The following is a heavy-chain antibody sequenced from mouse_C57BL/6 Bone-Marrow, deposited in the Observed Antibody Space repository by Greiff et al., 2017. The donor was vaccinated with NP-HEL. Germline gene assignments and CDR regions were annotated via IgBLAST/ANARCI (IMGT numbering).Heavy chain of an antibody. D-gene: IGHD1-1*01. CDR3: TRWGYYYYGSSKDYFDY. J-gene: IGHJ2*01. CDR1: GYTFTDYE. Sequence: QVQLQQSGAELVRPGASVTLSCKASGYTFTDYEMHWVKQTPVHGLEWIGAIDPVTGGTAYNQKFKGKAILTAVKSSTTAYKELRRLKSEDSAVYYCTRWGYYYYGSSKDYFDYGGRGKTIPVSA. V-gene: IGHV1-15*01. CDR2: IDPVTGGT.